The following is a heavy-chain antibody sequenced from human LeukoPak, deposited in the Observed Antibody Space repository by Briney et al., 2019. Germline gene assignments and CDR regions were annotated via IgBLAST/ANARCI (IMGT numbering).Heavy chain of an antibody. V-gene: IGHV3-15*01. CDR2: IKSKTDGGTT. CDR1: GFTFSNAW. D-gene: IGHD6-19*01. J-gene: IGHJ4*02. CDR3: ASWPGGWYGEDS. Sequence: PGGSLRLSCAASGFTFSNAWMSWVRQAPGKGLEWVGRIKSKTDGGTTDYAAPVKGRFTISRDDSKNTLYLQMNSLRAEDTAVYYCASWPGGWYGEDSWGQGTLVTVSS.